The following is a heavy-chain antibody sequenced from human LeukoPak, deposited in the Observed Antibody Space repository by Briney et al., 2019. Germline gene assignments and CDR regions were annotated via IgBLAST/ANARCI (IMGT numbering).Heavy chain of an antibody. D-gene: IGHD6-6*01. Sequence: SETLSLTCTVSGGSISSGGYYWSWIRQHPGKGLEWIGYIYYSGSTYYNPSLKRRVTISVDTSKNQFSLKLSSVTAADTAVYYCSRGRHSSSSFAFDIWGQGTMVTVSS. J-gene: IGHJ3*02. CDR3: SRGRHSSSSFAFDI. CDR1: GGSISSGGYY. V-gene: IGHV4-31*03. CDR2: IYYSGST.